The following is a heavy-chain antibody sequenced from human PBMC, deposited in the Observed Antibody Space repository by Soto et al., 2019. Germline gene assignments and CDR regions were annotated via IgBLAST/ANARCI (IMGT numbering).Heavy chain of an antibody. Sequence: EASVKVSCKASGGTFSSYAISWVRQAPGQGLEWMGGIIPIFGTANYAQKFQGRVTITADESTSTAYMELSSLRSEDTAVYYCASATVQLVRYYFDYWGQGTLVTVSS. CDR3: ASATVQLVRYYFDY. V-gene: IGHV1-69*13. CDR2: IIPIFGTA. CDR1: GGTFSSYA. J-gene: IGHJ4*02. D-gene: IGHD6-13*01.